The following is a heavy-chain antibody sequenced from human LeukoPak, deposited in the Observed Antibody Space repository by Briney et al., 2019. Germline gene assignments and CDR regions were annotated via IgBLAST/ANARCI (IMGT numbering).Heavy chain of an antibody. D-gene: IGHD2-8*01. Sequence: ASVKVSCKASGYTFTSYGISWVRQAPGQGHEWMGWISAYNGNTNYAQKLQGRVTMTTDTSTSTAYMELRSLRSDDTAVYYCARDTLRYCTNGVCSPFDYWGQGTLVTVSS. V-gene: IGHV1-18*01. CDR3: ARDTLRYCTNGVCSPFDY. CDR2: ISAYNGNT. CDR1: GYTFTSYG. J-gene: IGHJ4*02.